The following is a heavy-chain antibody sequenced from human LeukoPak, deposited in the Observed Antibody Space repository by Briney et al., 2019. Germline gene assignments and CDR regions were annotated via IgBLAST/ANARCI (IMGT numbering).Heavy chain of an antibody. CDR3: ARDCYGSGSYSPPDGGLN. Sequence: ASVKVSCKASRYTFTGYYMHWVRQAPGQGLEWMGWINPNSGGTNYAQKFQGRVTMTRDTSISTAYMELSSLRSEDTAVYYCARDCYGSGSYSPPDGGLNWGQGTLVTVSS. J-gene: IGHJ4*02. V-gene: IGHV1-2*02. D-gene: IGHD3-10*01. CDR2: INPNSGGT. CDR1: RYTFTGYY.